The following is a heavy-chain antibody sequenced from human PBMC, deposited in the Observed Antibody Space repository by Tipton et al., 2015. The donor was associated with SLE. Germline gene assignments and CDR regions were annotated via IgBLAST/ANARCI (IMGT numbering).Heavy chain of an antibody. Sequence: LRLSCTVSGYSISSGYYWGWIRQPPGKGLEWIGEINHSGSSNYNPSLKSRVTISIDTSKNQFSLNLSSVTAADTAVFYCARDLYGGATRLDYWGQGTLVTVSS. D-gene: IGHD1-26*01. CDR2: INHSGSS. V-gene: IGHV4-38-2*02. J-gene: IGHJ4*02. CDR3: ARDLYGGATRLDY. CDR1: GYSISSGYY.